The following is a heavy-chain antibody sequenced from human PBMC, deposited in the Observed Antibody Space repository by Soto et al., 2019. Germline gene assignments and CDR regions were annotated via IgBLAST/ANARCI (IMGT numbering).Heavy chain of an antibody. D-gene: IGHD4-17*01. CDR3: AIETPLALDYGGNPFSDF. J-gene: IGHJ4*01. V-gene: IGHV3-21*01. CDR2: ISTSSTYI. CDR1: GFTLSAYS. Sequence: GGSLRLSCAASGFTLSAYSMNWVRQTPGKGLEWVSSISTSSTYIHYADSVKGRFTISRDNAKNSLFLQMNSLTAEDTAVYYCAIETPLALDYGGNPFSDFWGQGTLVTVSS.